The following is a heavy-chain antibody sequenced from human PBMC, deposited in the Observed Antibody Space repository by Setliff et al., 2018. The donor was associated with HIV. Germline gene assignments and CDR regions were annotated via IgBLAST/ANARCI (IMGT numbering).Heavy chain of an antibody. CDR3: AREGYSYGPLIDAFDI. D-gene: IGHD5-18*01. CDR2: INAGNGNT. J-gene: IGHJ3*02. CDR1: GYTFTSYA. V-gene: IGHV1-3*01. Sequence: GASVKVSCKASGYTFTSYAMHWVRQAPGQRLEWMGWINAGNGNTKYSQKFQGRVTITRDTSASTAYMELSSLRSEDTAVYYCAREGYSYGPLIDAFDIWGQGTMVTVSS.